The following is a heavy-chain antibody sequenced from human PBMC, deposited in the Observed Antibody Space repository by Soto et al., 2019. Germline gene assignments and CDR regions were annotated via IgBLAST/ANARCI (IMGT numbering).Heavy chain of an antibody. Sequence: QVQLVESGGGVVQPGRSRRLSCSASGFTFSTYAMHWVRQAPGKGLEWVAVISYDGSNKYYADSVKGRCTISRDNCKNTLFLQMNSLRPEDTAVYYCARVADPRTIATYFDYWGQGTLVTVFS. D-gene: IGHD1-1*01. J-gene: IGHJ4*02. CDR1: GFTFSTYA. V-gene: IGHV3-30-3*01. CDR3: ARVADPRTIATYFDY. CDR2: ISYDGSNK.